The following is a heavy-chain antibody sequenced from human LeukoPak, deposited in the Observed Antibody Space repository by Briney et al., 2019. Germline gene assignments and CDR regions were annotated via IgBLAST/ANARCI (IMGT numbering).Heavy chain of an antibody. CDR1: EFSVSINY. CDR2: IYSGGTK. CDR3: ARDRPCDCLADY. V-gene: IGHV3-53*01. J-gene: IGHJ4*02. Sequence: AGGSLRLSCAASEFSVSINYMSWVRQAPGKGLEWLSPIYSGGTKKYAESVKGRFTISRDNSKNTLYLQMNGLRTEDTAVYYCARDRPCDCLADYWGQGTLVTVSS. D-gene: IGHD2-21*01.